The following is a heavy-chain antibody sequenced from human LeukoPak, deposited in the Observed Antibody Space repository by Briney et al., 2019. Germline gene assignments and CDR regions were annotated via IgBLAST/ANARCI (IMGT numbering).Heavy chain of an antibody. V-gene: IGHV4-34*01. J-gene: IGHJ6*02. Sequence: SETLSLTCAVYGVSFSGYYWSWIRQPPGKGLEWIGEINHSGSTNYNPSLKSRVTISVDTSKNQFSLKLSSVTAADTAVYYCALWCSGGSCYSPYYYYYGMDVWGQGTTVTVSS. CDR1: GVSFSGYY. D-gene: IGHD2-15*01. CDR2: INHSGST. CDR3: ALWCSGGSCYSPYYYYYGMDV.